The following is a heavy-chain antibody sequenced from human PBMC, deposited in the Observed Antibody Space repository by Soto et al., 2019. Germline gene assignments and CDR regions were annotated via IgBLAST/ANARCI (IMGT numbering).Heavy chain of an antibody. D-gene: IGHD6-13*01. J-gene: IGHJ4*02. V-gene: IGHV4-34*01. CDR3: ARILIAAVVFDY. Sequence: QVQLQQWGAGLLKPSETLSLTCAVYGGSFSGYYWSWIRQPPGKGLEWIGDINHRGNTNYNPSLRSRVTISVDTSKNQVSLNLSSLTAADTAVYYCARILIAAVVFDYWGQGTLVTVSS. CDR1: GGSFSGYY. CDR2: INHRGNT.